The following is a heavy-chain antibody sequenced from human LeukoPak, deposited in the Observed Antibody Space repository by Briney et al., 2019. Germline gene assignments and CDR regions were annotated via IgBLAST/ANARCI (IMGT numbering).Heavy chain of an antibody. Sequence: PGGSLRLSCSASGITFSSYAMHWVRQAPGKGLEYVSAISSNGGSTYYADSVKGRFTISRDNSKNTLYLQMSSLRAEDTAVYYCVKGDHYSSSPSFDYWGQGTLVTVSS. CDR2: ISSNGGST. CDR1: GITFSSYA. D-gene: IGHD6-6*01. V-gene: IGHV3-64D*09. CDR3: VKGDHYSSSPSFDY. J-gene: IGHJ4*02.